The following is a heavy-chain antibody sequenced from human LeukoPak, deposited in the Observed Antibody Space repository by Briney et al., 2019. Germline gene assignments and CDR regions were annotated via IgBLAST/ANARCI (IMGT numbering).Heavy chain of an antibody. CDR2: ISGSGGST. CDR1: GFTFSSYA. Sequence: GGSPRLSCAASGFTFSSYAMSWVRQAPGKGLEWVSAISGSGGSTYYADSVKGRFTISRDNAKNSLYLQMNSLRAEDTAVYYCARMVSMPRLYYDSSGFDYWGQGTLVTVSS. V-gene: IGHV3-23*01. CDR3: ARMVSMPRLYYDSSGFDY. D-gene: IGHD3-22*01. J-gene: IGHJ4*02.